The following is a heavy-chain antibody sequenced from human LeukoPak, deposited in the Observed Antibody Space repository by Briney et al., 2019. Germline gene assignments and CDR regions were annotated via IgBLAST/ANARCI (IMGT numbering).Heavy chain of an antibody. CDR1: GFTFSSYG. CDR2: ISYDGSNK. J-gene: IGHJ6*02. V-gene: IGHV3-30*18. CDR3: ANYSRWWFGELWPRTHGMDV. D-gene: IGHD3-10*01. Sequence: GGSLRLSCAASGFTFSSYGMHWVRQAPGKGLECVAVISYDGSNKYYADSVKGRFTISRDNSKNTLYLQMNSLRAEDTAVYYCANYSRWWFGELWPRTHGMDVWGQGTTVTVSS.